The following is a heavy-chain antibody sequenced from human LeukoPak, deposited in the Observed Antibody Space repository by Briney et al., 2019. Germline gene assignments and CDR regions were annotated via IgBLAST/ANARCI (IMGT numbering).Heavy chain of an antibody. J-gene: IGHJ4*01. CDR3: AKSSDYYDSSRFDY. CDR2: ISGSGGST. CDR1: GFTFSSYA. V-gene: IGHV3-23*01. Sequence: GGSLRLSCAASGFTFSSYAMSWVRQAPGKGLEWVSAISGSGGSTYYADSVKGRFTISRDNSKNTLYLQMNSLRAEDTAVYYCAKSSDYYDSSRFDYWGQEPWSPSPQ. D-gene: IGHD3-22*01.